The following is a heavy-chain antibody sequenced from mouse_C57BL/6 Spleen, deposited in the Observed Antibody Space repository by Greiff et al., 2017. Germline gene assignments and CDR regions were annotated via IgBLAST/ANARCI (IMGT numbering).Heavy chain of an antibody. D-gene: IGHD2-5*01. CDR1: GFTFSSYA. CDR2: ISDGGSYT. CDR3: ARDGSYYSNYAFDY. J-gene: IGHJ2*01. Sequence: EVQGVESGGGLVKPGGSLKLSCAASGFTFSSYAMSWVRQTPETRLEWVATISDGGSYTYYPDNVKGRFTISRDNAKNNLYLQMSHLKSEDTAMYYCARDGSYYSNYAFDYWGQGTTLTVSS. V-gene: IGHV5-4*01.